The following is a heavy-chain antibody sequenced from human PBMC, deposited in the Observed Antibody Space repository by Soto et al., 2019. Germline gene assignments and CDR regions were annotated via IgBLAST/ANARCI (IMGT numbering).Heavy chain of an antibody. Sequence: PSETLSLTCTVSGAYVRNTSYNWRRLRPPPGKGLEWSGYIYHTRATNYNPSVKSRVSVSLHSSKSKFSLHLNSVTTADTALYSCASMNILAGQAFDFWGQGIMVTVSS. CDR3: ASMNILAGQAFDF. CDR2: IYHTRAT. CDR1: GAYVRNTSYN. V-gene: IGHV4-61*01. D-gene: IGHD3-9*01. J-gene: IGHJ3*01.